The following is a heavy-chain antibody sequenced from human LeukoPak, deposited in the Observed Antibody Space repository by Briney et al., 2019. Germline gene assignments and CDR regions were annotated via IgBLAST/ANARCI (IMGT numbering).Heavy chain of an antibody. D-gene: IGHD6-13*01. V-gene: IGHV3-21*01. CDR2: ISSSSSYI. CDR1: GFTFGDYA. CDR3: ARARVGGSSWYSDYYYYMDV. Sequence: GGSLRLSCTASGFTFGDYAMSWFRQAPGKGLEWVSSISSSSSYIYYADSVKGRFTISRDNAKNSLYLQMNSLRAEDTAVYYCARARVGGSSWYSDYYYYMDVWGKGTTVTVSS. J-gene: IGHJ6*03.